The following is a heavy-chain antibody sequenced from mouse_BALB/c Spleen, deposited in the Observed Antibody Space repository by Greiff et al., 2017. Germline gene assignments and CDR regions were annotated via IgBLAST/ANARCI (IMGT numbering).Heavy chain of an antibody. D-gene: IGHD2-14*01. J-gene: IGHJ2*01. V-gene: IGHV4-1*02. CDR1: GFDFSRYW. Sequence: EVKLMESGGGLVQPGGSLKLSCAASGFDFSRYWMSWVRQAPGKGLEWIGEINPDSSTINYTPSLKDKFIISRDNAKNTLYLQMSKVRSEDTALYYCARNYRYDGGFDYWGQGTTLTVSS. CDR3: ARNYRYDGGFDY. CDR2: INPDSSTI.